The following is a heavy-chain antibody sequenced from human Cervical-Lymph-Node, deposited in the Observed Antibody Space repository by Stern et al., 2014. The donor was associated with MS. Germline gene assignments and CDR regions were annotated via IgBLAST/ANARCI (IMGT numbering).Heavy chain of an antibody. CDR2: ISPGDSET. J-gene: IGHJ3*02. Sequence: EVQLVQSGAEVKKPGESLKISCKGSGYSFTSYWIGWVRQMPGKGLEWMGIISPGDSETSYRPSFQGQVTISADKSISTAYLQWSSLKAADTAIYCCARHDEYAFDIWGQGTKVTVSS. V-gene: IGHV5-51*01. CDR3: ARHDEYAFDI. CDR1: GYSFTSYW.